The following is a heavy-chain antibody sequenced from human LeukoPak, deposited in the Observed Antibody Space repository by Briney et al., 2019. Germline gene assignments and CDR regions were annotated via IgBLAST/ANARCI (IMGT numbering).Heavy chain of an antibody. CDR1: GFTFISYG. V-gene: IGHV3-30*18. D-gene: IGHD6-13*01. CDR2: ISYDGTNK. Sequence: GGSLILSCVASGFTFISYGMHWVRQAPGKGLEWVAGISYDGTNKNHADSVKGRFTISRDKSKNTLYLQINSLRAEDTALYYCAKELGGQQQVPDAFDIWGQGTMVTVSP. CDR3: AKELGGQQQVPDAFDI. J-gene: IGHJ3*02.